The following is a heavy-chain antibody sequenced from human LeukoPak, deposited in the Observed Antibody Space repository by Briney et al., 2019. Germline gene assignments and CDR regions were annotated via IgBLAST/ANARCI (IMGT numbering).Heavy chain of an antibody. V-gene: IGHV4-34*01. CDR3: ARMHYYYYMDV. CDR2: INHSGST. Sequence: SETLSLTCAVYGGSFSGYYWSWIRQPPGKGLEWIGEINHSGSTNYNPSLKSRVTISVDTSKNQFSLKLSSVTAADTAVYYCARMHYYYYMDVWGKGTTVTLSS. J-gene: IGHJ6*03. CDR1: GGSFSGYY.